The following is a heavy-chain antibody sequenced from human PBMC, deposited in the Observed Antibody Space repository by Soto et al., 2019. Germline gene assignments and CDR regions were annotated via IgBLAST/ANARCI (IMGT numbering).Heavy chain of an antibody. D-gene: IGHD6-6*01. V-gene: IGHV3-23*01. J-gene: IGHJ4*02. CDR2: ITGGATNT. Sequence: EVQLLESGGGLVQPGGSLRLSCEASGFTFSSYPMSWVRQAPGKGLEWISGITGGATNTYYADSVKGRITISRDNSKNTLSLQLNSLRAEDTAVYYCAKEAARPGPCDSWGQGTLVTVSS. CDR3: AKEAARPGPCDS. CDR1: GFTFSSYP.